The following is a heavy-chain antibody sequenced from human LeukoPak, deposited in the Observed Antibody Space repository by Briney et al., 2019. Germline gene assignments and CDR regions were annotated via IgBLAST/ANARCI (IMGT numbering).Heavy chain of an antibody. V-gene: IGHV1-2*06. CDR2: ITPDSGGA. Sequence: ASVKVSCKASGYTFTGYYMHWVRQAPGQGLEWMGRITPDSGGAKYAQKFQGRVTMTRDTSISTAYMELSNLRSDDTAMYYCARVQCSGGSCQFDYWGQGTLVTVSS. CDR1: GYTFTGYY. J-gene: IGHJ4*02. D-gene: IGHD2-15*01. CDR3: ARVQCSGGSCQFDY.